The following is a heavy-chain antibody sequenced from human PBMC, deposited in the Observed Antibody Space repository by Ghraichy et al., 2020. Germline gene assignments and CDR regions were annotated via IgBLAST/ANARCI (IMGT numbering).Heavy chain of an antibody. CDR1: NDSITSYY. J-gene: IGHJ4*02. D-gene: IGHD6-19*01. CDR2: IFHSHTT. V-gene: IGHV4-59*08. CDR3: ARHEWGSGWRPLTS. Sequence: SQTLSLTCTVSNDSITSYYWSWIRQPPGKGLEWIGFIFHSHTTNYNPSLNSRVTISVDTSKNQLSLRLNSVTAADTAVYFCARHEWGSGWRPLTSWGQGTLVTVSS.